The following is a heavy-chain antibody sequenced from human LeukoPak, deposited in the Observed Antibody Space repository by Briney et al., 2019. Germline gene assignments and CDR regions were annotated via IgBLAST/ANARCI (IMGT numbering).Heavy chain of an antibody. J-gene: IGHJ5*02. D-gene: IGHD2-2*01. Sequence: ASVKVSCKASGYTFTSYYMHWVRQAPGQGLEWMGIINPSGGSTSYAQKFQGRVTMTRDTSTSTVYMELSSLRSEDTAVYYCARGQGGDCSSTSCLEGHWFDPWGQGTLVTVSS. CDR1: GYTFTSYY. CDR2: INPSGGST. CDR3: ARGQGGDCSSTSCLEGHWFDP. V-gene: IGHV1-46*01.